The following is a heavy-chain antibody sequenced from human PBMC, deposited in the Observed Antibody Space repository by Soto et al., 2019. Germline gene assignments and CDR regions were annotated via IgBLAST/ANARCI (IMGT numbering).Heavy chain of an antibody. CDR2: IYYSGST. CDR1: GGSISSGDYY. V-gene: IGHV4-30-4*01. D-gene: IGHD6-13*01. J-gene: IGHJ2*01. CDR3: ARDESIAAAGTRFWYFDL. Sequence: QVQLQESGPGLVKPSQTLSLTCTVSGGSISSGDYYWSWIRQPPGKGLEWIGYIYYSGSTYYNPSLKSRVTISVATSKNQCSLKLSSVTAADTAVYYCARDESIAAAGTRFWYFDLWGRGTLVTVSS.